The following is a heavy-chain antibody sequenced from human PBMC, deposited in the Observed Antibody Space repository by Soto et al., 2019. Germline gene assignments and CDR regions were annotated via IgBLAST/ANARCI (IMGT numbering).Heavy chain of an antibody. J-gene: IGHJ4*02. Sequence: QVQLEQSGAEVKKPGASVKVYCKASGYKFTNHDINWVRQASGQGLEWMGWMNPHSGKTEDVRKFQDGVNFTIDTASNTAYMELSGMRAEDTAIYFCALYTSSFSYFDFWGQGTLVTGS. CDR1: GYKFTNHD. CDR2: MNPHSGKT. CDR3: ALYTSSFSYFDF. V-gene: IGHV1-8*01. D-gene: IGHD3-16*01.